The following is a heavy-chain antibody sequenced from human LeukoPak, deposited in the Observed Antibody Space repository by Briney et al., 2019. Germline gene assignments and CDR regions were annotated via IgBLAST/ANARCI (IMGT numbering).Heavy chain of an antibody. CDR2: IKQDGSEK. J-gene: IGHJ4*02. CDR1: GFTFSSYW. D-gene: IGHD3-22*01. Sequence: GGSLRLSCAASGFTFSSYWMSWVRQASGKGLEWVANIKQDGSEKYYVDSAKGRFTISRDNAKNSLYLQMNSLRAEDTAVYYCARDYYDSSGYYYSRAETGYYFDYWGQGTLVTVSS. V-gene: IGHV3-7*01. CDR3: ARDYYDSSGYYYSRAETGYYFDY.